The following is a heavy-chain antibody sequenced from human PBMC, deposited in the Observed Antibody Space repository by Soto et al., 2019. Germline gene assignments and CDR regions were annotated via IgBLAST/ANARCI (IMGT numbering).Heavy chain of an antibody. CDR1: GFTFSSYW. CDR3: ARVLTSPYTSSWYGIEH. V-gene: IGHV3-74*01. J-gene: IGHJ4*02. Sequence: GGSLTLSCASSGFTFSSYWMHWVRQAPGNGLVWVSRINSDGSSTSYADPVKGRFTTSRDNAKNKLYLQMNSLRAEDTAVYYCARVLTSPYTSSWYGIEHWGQGTLVTVSS. CDR2: INSDGSST. D-gene: IGHD6-13*01.